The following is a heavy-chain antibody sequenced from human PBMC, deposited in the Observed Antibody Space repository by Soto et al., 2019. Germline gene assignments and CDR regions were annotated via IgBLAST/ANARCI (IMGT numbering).Heavy chain of an antibody. D-gene: IGHD1-1*01. V-gene: IGHV3-23*01. CDR3: AEGRLERRLTLFDY. CDR2: ISGSGGST. CDR1: GFTFSSYA. J-gene: IGHJ4*02. Sequence: GSLRLSCAASGFTFSSYAMSWVRQAPGKGLEWVSAISGSGGSTYYADSVKGRFTISRDNSKNTLYLQMNSLRAEDTAVYYCAEGRLERRLTLFDYWGQGTLVTVSS.